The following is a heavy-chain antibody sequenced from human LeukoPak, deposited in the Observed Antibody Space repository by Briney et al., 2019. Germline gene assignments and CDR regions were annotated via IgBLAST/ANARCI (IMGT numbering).Heavy chain of an antibody. D-gene: IGHD3-10*01. V-gene: IGHV1-69-2*01. CDR1: GYTFTDYY. J-gene: IGHJ4*02. CDR2: VDPEDGET. Sequence: ASVKVSCKVSGYTFTDYYMHWVQQAPGKGLEWMGRVDPEDGETIYAEKFQGRVTITADTSTDKAYMELSSLRSEATAVYYCATDMVGTSDYWGQGTLVTVSS. CDR3: ATDMVGTSDY.